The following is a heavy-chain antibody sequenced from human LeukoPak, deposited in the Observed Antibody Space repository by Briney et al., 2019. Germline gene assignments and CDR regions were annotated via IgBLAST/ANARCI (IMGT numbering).Heavy chain of an antibody. CDR2: ISPSSTYI. J-gene: IGHJ4*02. D-gene: IGHD6-19*01. CDR1: GFTFGSYS. Sequence: GGSLRLSCAASGFTFGSYSMNWVRQAPGKGLEWVSSISPSSTYIYYADSMKGRFTISRDNAKNSLYLQMNSLRAEDTAVYYCARDSVWRGPPIAVAGTDFWGRGTLVTASS. CDR3: ARDSVWRGPPIAVAGTDF. V-gene: IGHV3-21*01.